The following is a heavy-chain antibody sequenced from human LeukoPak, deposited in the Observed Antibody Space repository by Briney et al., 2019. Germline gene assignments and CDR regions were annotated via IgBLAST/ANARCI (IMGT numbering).Heavy chain of an antibody. CDR1: GFTFSSYA. V-gene: IGHV3-30*04. Sequence: GGSLRLSCAASGFTFSSYAMHWVRQAPGKGLEWVAVISYDGSDKYYADSVKGRFTISRDNSKNTLYLQMNSLRTEDTAVYYCARDSSLGYCSSTRCYNLDYWGQGTLVTVSS. J-gene: IGHJ4*02. D-gene: IGHD2-2*02. CDR2: ISYDGSDK. CDR3: ARDSSLGYCSSTRCYNLDY.